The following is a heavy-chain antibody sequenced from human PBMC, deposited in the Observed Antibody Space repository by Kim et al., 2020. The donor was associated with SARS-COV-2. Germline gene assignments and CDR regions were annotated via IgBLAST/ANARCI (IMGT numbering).Heavy chain of an antibody. CDR1: GFTFSSYG. V-gene: IGHV3-30*18. CDR3: AKSPRRGAARPEYYYYY. CDR2: ISYDGSNK. J-gene: IGHJ6*03. D-gene: IGHD6-6*01. Sequence: GGSLRLSCAASGFTFSSYGMHWVRQAPGKGLEWVAVISYDGSNKYYADSVKGRFTISRDNSKNTLYLQMNSLRAEDTAVYYCAKSPRRGAARPEYYYYY.